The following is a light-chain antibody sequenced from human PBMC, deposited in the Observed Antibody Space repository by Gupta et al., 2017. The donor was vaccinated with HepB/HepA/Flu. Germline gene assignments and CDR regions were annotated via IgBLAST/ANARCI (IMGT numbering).Light chain of an antibody. CDR2: GKN. CDR1: SLKSYP. CDR3: SSRDSSGNHLVV. Sequence: SSELTQVPAVSVSLGQVVALTCQGDSLKSYPPTCYQPEPGQAPVLVIVGKNNRPTGVPDPFSGSSSGDTGSLTIAGAQAEYEADYDCSSRDSSGNHLVVFGGGTKLTVL. J-gene: IGLJ3*02. V-gene: IGLV3-19*01.